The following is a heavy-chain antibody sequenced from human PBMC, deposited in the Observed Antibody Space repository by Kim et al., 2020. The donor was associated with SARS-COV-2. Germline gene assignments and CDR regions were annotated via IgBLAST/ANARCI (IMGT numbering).Heavy chain of an antibody. J-gene: IGHJ3*02. Sequence: SVKVSCKASGGTFSSYAISWVRQAPGQGLEWMGRIIPILGIANYAQKFQGRVTITADKSTSTAYMELSSLRSEDTAVYYCARLPMVGSGYRAGLSLDIWGQGTMVTVSS. CDR1: GGTFSSYA. D-gene: IGHD3-22*01. CDR2: IIPILGIA. CDR3: ARLPMVGSGYRAGLSLDI. V-gene: IGHV1-69*04.